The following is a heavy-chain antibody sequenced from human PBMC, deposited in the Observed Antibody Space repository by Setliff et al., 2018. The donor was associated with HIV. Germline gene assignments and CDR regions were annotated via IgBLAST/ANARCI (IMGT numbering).Heavy chain of an antibody. CDR3: SRQIFGVLIGYYGLDV. V-gene: IGHV3-73*01. Sequence: PGGSLRLSCAASGFTFSGSDMHWVRQASGKGLEWVGRIRSKVNTYATAYAASVKGRFIISRDDSKNTAYLQLNSLKTEGTAVYYCSRQIFGVLIGYYGLDVWGQGTTVTVSS. CDR2: IRSKVNTYAT. CDR1: GFTFSGSD. D-gene: IGHD3-3*01. J-gene: IGHJ6*02.